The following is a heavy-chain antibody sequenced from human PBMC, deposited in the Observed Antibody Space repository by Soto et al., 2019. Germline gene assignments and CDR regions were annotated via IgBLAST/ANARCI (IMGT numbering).Heavy chain of an antibody. CDR2: IYSGGST. CDR3: ARDGDSSSSWDYDYYYGMDD. J-gene: IGHJ6*02. CDR1: GFTVSSNY. V-gene: IGHV3-66*01. Sequence: GGSLRLSCAASGFTVSSNYMSWVRQAPGKGLEWVSVIYSGGSTYYADSVKGRFTISRDNSKNTLYLQMNSLRAEDTAVYYCARDGDSSSSWDYDYYYGMDDWGQGTMVTVSS. D-gene: IGHD6-6*01.